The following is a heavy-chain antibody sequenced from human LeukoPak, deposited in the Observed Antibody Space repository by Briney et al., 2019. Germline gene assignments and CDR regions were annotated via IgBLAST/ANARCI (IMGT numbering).Heavy chain of an antibody. D-gene: IGHD5-12*01. CDR3: AKKVGYSGYDPIDY. J-gene: IGHJ4*02. CDR1: GFTFNSYA. CDR2: VSGGGGTT. Sequence: GGSLRLSCAASGFTFNSYAMSWVRQAPGKGLEWVSTVSGGGGTTYYADSVRGRFTISRDNSKNTLYLQMNSLRAEDAAVYYCAKKVGYSGYDPIDYWGQGTLVTVSS. V-gene: IGHV3-23*01.